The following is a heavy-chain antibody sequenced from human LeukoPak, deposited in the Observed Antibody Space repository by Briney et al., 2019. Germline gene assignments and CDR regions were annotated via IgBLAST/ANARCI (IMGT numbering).Heavy chain of an antibody. CDR2: IIPLFRIS. Sequence: SVKVSCRASGGTFSNYVFSWVRQAPGQGLEWMGAIIPLFRISNYAQKFQGRVTITADESTSTVYMELSSLKSDDTAVYYCASDGRVGGVVSALRWLDPWGQGTLVTVSS. J-gene: IGHJ5*02. CDR1: GGTFSNYV. D-gene: IGHD2-21*01. V-gene: IGHV1-69*13. CDR3: ASDGRVGGVVSALRWLDP.